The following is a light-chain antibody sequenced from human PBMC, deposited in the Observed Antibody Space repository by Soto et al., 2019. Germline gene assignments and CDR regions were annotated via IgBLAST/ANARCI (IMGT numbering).Light chain of an antibody. Sequence: QSVLTQPRSVSGSPGQSVTISCTGTSRDIGGYHYVSWYQQHPGKAPKLMIYDVSKRPSGVPDRFSGSKSGNTASLTISGLQAEDEADYYCCSYAGTYTWVFGGGTKLTVL. J-gene: IGLJ3*02. CDR2: DVS. CDR3: CSYAGTYTWV. V-gene: IGLV2-11*01. CDR1: SRDIGGYHY.